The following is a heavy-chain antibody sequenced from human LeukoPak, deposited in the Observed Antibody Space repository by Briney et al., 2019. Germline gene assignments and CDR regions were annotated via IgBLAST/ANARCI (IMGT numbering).Heavy chain of an antibody. D-gene: IGHD4-23*01. CDR1: GGSLSSYY. CDR2: IYYRGST. CDR3: ARDGGGKSRPFDY. Sequence: SETLSLTCTVSGGSLSSYYWSWIRQPPGKGLEWIGNIYYRGSTNYNPSLKSRDTMSVDTSKNQSSLKVSSVTAADTAVYYCARDGGGKSRPFDYWGQGTPVTVSS. J-gene: IGHJ4*02. V-gene: IGHV4-59*01.